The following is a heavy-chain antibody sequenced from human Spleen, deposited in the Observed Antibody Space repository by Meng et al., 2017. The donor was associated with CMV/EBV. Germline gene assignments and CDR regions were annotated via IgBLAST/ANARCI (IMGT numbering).Heavy chain of an antibody. Sequence: GGAGGGYVRPGGSRRLSLAASEFTFSTYWMQWVPQVPGGGLVWVSRINTDGSFTSYADPVKGRFTISRDNAKNTLYLQMNSLRVDDSAVYYCGRDLTGERDQWGQGTLVTVSS. V-gene: IGHV3-74*03. D-gene: IGHD7-27*01. CDR1: EFTFSTYW. J-gene: IGHJ4*02. CDR3: GRDLTGERDQ. CDR2: INTDGSFT.